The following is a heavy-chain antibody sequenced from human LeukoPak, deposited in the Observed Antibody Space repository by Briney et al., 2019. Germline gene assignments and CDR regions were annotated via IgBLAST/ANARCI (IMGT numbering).Heavy chain of an antibody. CDR3: ARGNRLYTSSWSALAFDI. J-gene: IGHJ3*02. V-gene: IGHV1-8*01. Sequence: ASVKVSCKASGYTFTSYDINWVRRATGQGLEWMGWMNPISGYTGFAQKFQGRVTMTGNTAISTAYMELSSLRSEDAAVYYCARGNRLYTSSWSALAFDIWGQGAMVTVSS. CDR2: MNPISGYT. D-gene: IGHD6-13*01. CDR1: GYTFTSYD.